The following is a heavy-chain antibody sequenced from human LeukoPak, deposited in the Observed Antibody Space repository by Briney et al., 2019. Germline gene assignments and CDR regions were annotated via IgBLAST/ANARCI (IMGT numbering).Heavy chain of an antibody. J-gene: IGHJ4*02. D-gene: IGHD3-22*01. CDR3: ARAGITMIVVVIYFDY. Sequence: SETLSLTCSVSGGSISSSTDYWGWIRQPPGKGLEWIGSINYSRSTYYNPSLKSRVTISVDTSKNQFSLNLSSVTAADTAVFYCARAGITMIVVVIYFDYWGQGTLVTVSS. V-gene: IGHV4-39*02. CDR2: INYSRST. CDR1: GGSISSSTDY.